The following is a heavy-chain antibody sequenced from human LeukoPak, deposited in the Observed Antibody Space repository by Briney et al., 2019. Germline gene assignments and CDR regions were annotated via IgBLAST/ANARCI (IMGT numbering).Heavy chain of an antibody. Sequence: GGSLRLSCAASGFAFSSYGMHWVRPAPGKGLEWVAVISYDGSNKYYADSVKGRFTISRDNSKNTLYLQMNSLRAEDTAVYYCAKSDDQLEYYYYGMDVWGQGTTVTVSS. D-gene: IGHD2-2*01. CDR3: AKSDDQLEYYYYGMDV. J-gene: IGHJ6*02. CDR1: GFAFSSYG. CDR2: ISYDGSNK. V-gene: IGHV3-30*18.